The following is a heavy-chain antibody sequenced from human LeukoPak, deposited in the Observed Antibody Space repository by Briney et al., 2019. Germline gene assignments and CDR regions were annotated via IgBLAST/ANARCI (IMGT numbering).Heavy chain of an antibody. V-gene: IGHV4-39*01. CDR2: IYYSGST. CDR3: ARSSGTGTFSY. CDR1: GGSIGGSSYY. J-gene: IGHJ4*02. D-gene: IGHD6-25*01. Sequence: PSETLSLTCTVSGGSIGGSSYYWGWIRQPPGKGLEWIGSIYYSGSTYYNPPLKSRVTISVDTSKNQFSLKMSSVTAADTAVYYCARSSGTGTFSYWGQGTLVTVSS.